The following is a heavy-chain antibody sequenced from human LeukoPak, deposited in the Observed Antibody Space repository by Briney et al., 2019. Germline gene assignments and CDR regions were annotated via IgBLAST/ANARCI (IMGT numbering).Heavy chain of an antibody. CDR2: MWYDGSNK. CDR1: GFTFSNYN. Sequence: GRSLRLSCAASGFTFSNYNMHWVRQAPGKGLEWVALMWYDGSNKYYADSVKGRFIISRDNPKKTLYLQMNSLRAEDTAVYYCAKGHSSGWMNYFDYWGQGTLVTVSS. J-gene: IGHJ4*02. D-gene: IGHD6-19*01. V-gene: IGHV3-33*06. CDR3: AKGHSSGWMNYFDY.